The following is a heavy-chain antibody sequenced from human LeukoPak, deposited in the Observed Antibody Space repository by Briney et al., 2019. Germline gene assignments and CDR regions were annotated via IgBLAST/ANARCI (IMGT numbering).Heavy chain of an antibody. CDR1: GGSISSYY. Sequence: SETLSLTCTVSGGSISSYYWSWIRQPPGKGLEWIGYIYYSGSTNYNPSLKSRVTISVDTSKNQFSLKLSSVTAADTAVYYCARGGCYYDSSGYPADYWGQGTLVTVSS. CDR2: IYYSGST. J-gene: IGHJ4*02. D-gene: IGHD3-22*01. CDR3: ARGGCYYDSSGYPADY. V-gene: IGHV4-59*01.